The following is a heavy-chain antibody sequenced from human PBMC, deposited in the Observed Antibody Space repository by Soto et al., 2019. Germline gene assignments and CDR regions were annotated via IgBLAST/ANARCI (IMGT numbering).Heavy chain of an antibody. J-gene: IGHJ5*02. D-gene: IGHD6-19*01. CDR2: IVPKFGTT. CDR3: VRGGSDNSGWYICFDP. CDR1: GGTFSTHV. Sequence: QVQLVQSGAEVKKPGSSVKVSCKTSGGTFSTHVIGWVRQAPGQGLEWMGGIVPKFGTTNYAHKFKGRVKITADESTSTAYMEVSSLTSEDTAVYYCVRGGSDNSGWYICFDPWGQGTLVTVSS. V-gene: IGHV1-69*01.